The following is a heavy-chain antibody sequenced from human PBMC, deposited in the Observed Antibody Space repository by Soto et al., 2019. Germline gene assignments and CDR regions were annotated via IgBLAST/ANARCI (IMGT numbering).Heavy chain of an antibody. D-gene: IGHD1-26*01. CDR2: IIPILGIA. J-gene: IGHJ4*02. CDR1: GGTFSSYT. CDR3: AGDGHQIGSLPLFDY. Sequence: QVQLVQSGAEVKKPGSSVKVSCKASGGTFSSYTISWVRQAPGQGLEWMGRIIPILGIANYAQKFQGRVTITADKSXXTAYMELSSLRAEDTAVYYCAGDGHQIGSLPLFDYWGQGTLVTVSS. V-gene: IGHV1-69*08.